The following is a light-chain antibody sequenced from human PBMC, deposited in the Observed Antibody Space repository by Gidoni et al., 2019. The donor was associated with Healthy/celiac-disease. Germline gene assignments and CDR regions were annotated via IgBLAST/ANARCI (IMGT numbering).Light chain of an antibody. J-gene: IGLJ3*02. Sequence: SYEPTPPPSVSVSPGQTARITCSGDALPKQYAYWYQQKPGQAPVLVIYKDSERPSGIPERFSGSSSGTTVTLTISGVQAEDEADYYCQSADSSGTSWVFGGGTKLTVL. V-gene: IGLV3-25*03. CDR1: ALPKQY. CDR3: QSADSSGTSWV. CDR2: KDS.